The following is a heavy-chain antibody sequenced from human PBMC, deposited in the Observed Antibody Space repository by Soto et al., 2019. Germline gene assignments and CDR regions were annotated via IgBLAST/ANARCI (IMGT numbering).Heavy chain of an antibody. D-gene: IGHD3-22*01. CDR1: GYTFTSYD. CDR3: CVRDSSGYRDLDY. J-gene: IGHJ4*02. Sequence: ASVKVSCKASGYTFTSYDINWVRQATGQGLEWMGWMNPNSGNTGYAQKFQGRVTMTRNTSISTAYMELSSLRSEDTAVYYCCVRDSSGYRDLDYWGQGTLVTVSS. CDR2: MNPNSGNT. V-gene: IGHV1-8*01.